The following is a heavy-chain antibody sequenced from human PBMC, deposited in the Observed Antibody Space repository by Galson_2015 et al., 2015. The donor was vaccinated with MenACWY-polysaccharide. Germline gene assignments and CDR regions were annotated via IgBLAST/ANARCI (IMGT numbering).Heavy chain of an antibody. V-gene: IGHV1-8*01. CDR3: ARVGYYDSSGYLNLFDP. Sequence: SVKVSCKASGYTFISYDFNWVRQATGQGLEWMGWMNPNSGNTGYAQKFQGRVTMTRNTSISTAYMELSSLRSEDTAVYYCARVGYYDSSGYLNLFDPWGQGTLVTVSS. J-gene: IGHJ5*02. CDR2: MNPNSGNT. CDR1: GYTFISYD. D-gene: IGHD3-22*01.